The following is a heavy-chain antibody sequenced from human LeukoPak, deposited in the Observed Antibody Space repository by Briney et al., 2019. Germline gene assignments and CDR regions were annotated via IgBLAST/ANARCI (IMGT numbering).Heavy chain of an antibody. CDR1: GYTFTSYG. J-gene: IGHJ6*02. D-gene: IGHD2-2*01. CDR3: ATDPGETVPAAKGPRGDYCYGMDV. V-gene: IGHV1-18*01. CDR2: ISAYNGNT. Sequence: GASVKVSCKASGYTFTSYGISWVRQAPGQGLEWMGWISAYNGNTNYAQKFQGRVTMTEDTSTDTAYMELNSLRSDDTAVYYCATDPGETVPAAKGPRGDYCYGMDVWGQGTTVTVS.